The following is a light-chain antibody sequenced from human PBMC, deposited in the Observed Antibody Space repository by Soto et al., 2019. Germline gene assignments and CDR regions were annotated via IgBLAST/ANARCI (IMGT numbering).Light chain of an antibody. CDR1: QSIDTW. CDR3: QQYISYRA. V-gene: IGKV1-5*03. CDR2: KAS. J-gene: IGKJ1*01. Sequence: DIPLTQSPSTLSASVGDTVTITCRASQSIDTWLAWHQQKPGRAPRLLISKASILESGVPSRFSGSGSGTDFTLTISGLQPDDFAIYYCQQYISYRAFGQGMKVEI.